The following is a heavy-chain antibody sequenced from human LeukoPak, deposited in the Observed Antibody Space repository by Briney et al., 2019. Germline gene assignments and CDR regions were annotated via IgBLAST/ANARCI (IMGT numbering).Heavy chain of an antibody. CDR1: GFTFSSYW. CDR2: INSDGSST. V-gene: IGHV3-74*01. D-gene: IGHD2-2*01. Sequence: GGSLRLSCAASGFTFSSYWMHWVRQAPGKGLVWVSRINSDGSSTSYADSVKGRFTISRDNAKNTLYLQMNSLRAEDTALYYCARGGLSTPEDYWGQGTLVTVSS. J-gene: IGHJ4*02. CDR3: ARGGLSTPEDY.